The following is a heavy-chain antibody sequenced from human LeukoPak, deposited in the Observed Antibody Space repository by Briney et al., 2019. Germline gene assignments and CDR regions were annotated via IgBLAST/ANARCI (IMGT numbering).Heavy chain of an antibody. D-gene: IGHD1-26*01. CDR2: MNPNSGNT. Sequence: GASVKVSCTASGYTFTGYYMHWVRQAPGQGLEWMGWMNPNSGNTGYAQKFQGRVTMTRNTSISTAYMELSSLRSEDTAVYYCARGTWELLDWGQGTLVTVSS. CDR1: GYTFTGYY. CDR3: ARGTWELLD. V-gene: IGHV1-8*02. J-gene: IGHJ4*02.